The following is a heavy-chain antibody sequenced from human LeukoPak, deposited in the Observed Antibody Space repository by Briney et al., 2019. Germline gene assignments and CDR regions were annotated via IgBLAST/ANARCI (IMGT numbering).Heavy chain of an antibody. CDR1: GYTFTSIG. D-gene: IGHD6-19*01. V-gene: IGHV1-18*01. J-gene: IGHJ6*02. CDR2: IDNYSGDT. CDR3: ARDYSIRVAASSYGMDV. Sequence: ASVKVSCKGSGYTFTSIGLSWVRQAPGQGLEWMGWIDNYSGDTEYAQNFQGRVTMTTDTTTSTAYMELRSLRSDDTAVYYCARDYSIRVAASSYGMDVWDQGTTVTVSS.